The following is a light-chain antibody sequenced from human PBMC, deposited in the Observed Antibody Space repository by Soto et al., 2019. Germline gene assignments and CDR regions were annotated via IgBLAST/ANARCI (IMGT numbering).Light chain of an antibody. J-gene: IGKJ4*01. V-gene: IGKV3D-15*01. CDR2: DIF. CDR1: QSFSRSY. CDR3: QQYNSWPLT. Sequence: EIVLTQSPGTLSLSPGDRATLSCRASQSFSRSYLGWYQQKPGQAPRLVIYDIFTRATGVPTRISGSGSGTEFTLTISSLQSEDFAVYYCQQYNSWPLTFGGGTKVDIK.